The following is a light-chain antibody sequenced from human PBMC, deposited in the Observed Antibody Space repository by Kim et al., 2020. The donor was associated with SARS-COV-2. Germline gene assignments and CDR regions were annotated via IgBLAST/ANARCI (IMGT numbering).Light chain of an antibody. CDR3: QVWDSSSDHWV. CDR2: YDS. CDR1: NIRSRS. J-gene: IGLJ3*02. V-gene: IGLV3-21*04. Sequence: APGKTGRITCGGNNIRSRSVHWYQQKPGQAPVLVIYYDSDRPSGIPERFSGSNSGNTATLTISRVEAEDEADYYCQVWDSSSDHWVFGGGTQLTVL.